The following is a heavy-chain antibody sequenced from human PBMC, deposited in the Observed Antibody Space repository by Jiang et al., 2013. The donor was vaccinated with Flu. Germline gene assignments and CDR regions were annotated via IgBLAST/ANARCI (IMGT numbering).Heavy chain of an antibody. CDR2: IYWNDDK. Sequence: KPTQTLTLTCTFSGFSLSTSGVGVGWIRQPPGKALEWLALIYWNDDKRYSPSLKSRLTITKDTSKNQVVLTMTNMDPVDTATYYCARTMIVVVITTGIGFDYWGQGTLVTVSS. D-gene: IGHD3-22*01. V-gene: IGHV2-5*01. J-gene: IGHJ4*02. CDR1: GFSLSTSGVG. CDR3: ARTMIVVVITTGIGFDY.